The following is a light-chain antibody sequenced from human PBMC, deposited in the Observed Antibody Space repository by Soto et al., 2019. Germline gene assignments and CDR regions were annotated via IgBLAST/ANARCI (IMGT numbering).Light chain of an antibody. CDR1: SSNLGNNY. CDR3: GTWDSSLSAEV. V-gene: IGLV1-51*02. CDR2: ENN. J-gene: IGLJ2*01. Sequence: QSVLTQPPSVSAAPGQKVTISCSGSSSNLGNNYVSWYQQLPGTAPKVLIYENNIRPSGIPDRFSGSKSGTSATLGITGLQTGDEADYYCGTWDSSLSAEVFGGGTRSPS.